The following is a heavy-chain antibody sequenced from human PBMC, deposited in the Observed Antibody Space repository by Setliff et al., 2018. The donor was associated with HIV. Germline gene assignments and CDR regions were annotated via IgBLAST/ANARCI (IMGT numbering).Heavy chain of an antibody. J-gene: IGHJ3*01. V-gene: IGHV5-51*01. D-gene: IGHD2-21*01. CDR3: ARRDGRSMNAFQI. Sequence: GESLKISCKVSGYRFTSYWIAWVRQMPGEGLEWMGIIYPDDSDIRYNPSFQNQITISADKSIATAYLQLNNLKASDTATYYCARRDGRSMNAFQIWGPGTMVTVSS. CDR1: GYRFTSYW. CDR2: IYPDDSDI.